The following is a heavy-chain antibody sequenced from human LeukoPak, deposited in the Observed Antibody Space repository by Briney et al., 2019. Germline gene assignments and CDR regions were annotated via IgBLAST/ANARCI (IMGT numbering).Heavy chain of an antibody. J-gene: IGHJ3*02. CDR2: INRDSTST. D-gene: IGHD1-26*01. V-gene: IGHV3-23*05. CDR3: ARGGSYLSAFDI. Sequence: GGSLRLSCAASGFTFSNFAMSWVRQAPGKGLEWVSAINRDSTSTYYADSVRGRFTISRDNSKNTLYLQMNSLRAEDTAVYYCARGGSYLSAFDIWGQGTMVTVSS. CDR1: GFTFSNFA.